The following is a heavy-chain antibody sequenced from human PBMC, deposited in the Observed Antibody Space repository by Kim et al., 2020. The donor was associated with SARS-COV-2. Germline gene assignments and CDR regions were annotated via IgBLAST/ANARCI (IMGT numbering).Heavy chain of an antibody. CDR3: ARGYSSSFDY. V-gene: IGHV4-34*01. Sequence: SETLSLTCAVYGGSFSGYYWSWIRQPPGKGLEWIGEINHSGSTNYNPSLKSRVTISVDTSKNQFSLKLSSVTAADTAVYYCARGYSSSFDYWGQGTLVTVSS. CDR1: GGSFSGYY. D-gene: IGHD6-6*01. J-gene: IGHJ4*02. CDR2: INHSGST.